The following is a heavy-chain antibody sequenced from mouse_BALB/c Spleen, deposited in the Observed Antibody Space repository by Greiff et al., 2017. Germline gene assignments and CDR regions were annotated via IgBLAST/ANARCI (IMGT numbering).Heavy chain of an antibody. CDR2: ISSGGSYT. CDR1: GFTFSSYA. J-gene: IGHJ4*01. Sequence: EVQLVESGGGLVKPGGSLKLSCAASGFTFSSYAMSWVRQSPEKRLEWVAEISSGGSYTYYPDTVTGRFTISRDNAKNTLYLEMSSLRSEDTAMYYCARGYDGMDYWGQGTSVTVSS. D-gene: IGHD1-1*02. V-gene: IGHV5-9-4*01. CDR3: ARGYDGMDY.